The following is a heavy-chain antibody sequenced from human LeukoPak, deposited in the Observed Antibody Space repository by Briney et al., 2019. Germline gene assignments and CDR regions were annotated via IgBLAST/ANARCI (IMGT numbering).Heavy chain of an antibody. Sequence: GGSLRLSCAASGFTFSSYAMHWVRQAPGKGLEWVAVISYDGSNKYYADSVKGRFTISRDNSENTLYLQMSSLRAEDTAVYYCVRGPSAFQHFDYWGQGTLVTVSS. V-gene: IGHV3-30-3*01. CDR1: GFTFSSYA. J-gene: IGHJ4*02. CDR3: VRGPSAFQHFDY. CDR2: ISYDGSNK.